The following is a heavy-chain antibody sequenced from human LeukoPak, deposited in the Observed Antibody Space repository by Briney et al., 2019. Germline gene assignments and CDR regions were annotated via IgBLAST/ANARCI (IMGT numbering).Heavy chain of an antibody. D-gene: IGHD3-10*01. CDR2: IYTSGST. Sequence: SETLSLTCTVSGGSISSGSYYWSWIRQPAGKGLEWIGRIYTSGSTNYNPSLKSRVTISGDTSKNQFSLKLSSVTAADTAVYYCARGGYGSGFDYWGQGTLVTVSS. CDR3: ARGGYGSGFDY. V-gene: IGHV4-61*02. CDR1: GGSISSGSYY. J-gene: IGHJ4*02.